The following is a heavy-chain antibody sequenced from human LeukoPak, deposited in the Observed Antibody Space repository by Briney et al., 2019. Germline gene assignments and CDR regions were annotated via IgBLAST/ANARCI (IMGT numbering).Heavy chain of an antibody. CDR1: GFTFSSYG. D-gene: IGHD6-19*01. CDR2: IRYDGSNK. J-gene: IGHJ3*02. V-gene: IGHV3-30*02. Sequence: GGSLRLSCAASGFTFSSYGMHWVRQAPGKGLEWVAFIRYDGSNKKYADSLKGRFTISRDNSKNTLYLQMNSLRAEDTAVYYCALAVAGQGGAFDIWGQGTMVTVSS. CDR3: ALAVAGQGGAFDI.